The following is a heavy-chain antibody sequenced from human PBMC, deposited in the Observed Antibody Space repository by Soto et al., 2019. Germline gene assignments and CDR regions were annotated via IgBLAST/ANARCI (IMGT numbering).Heavy chain of an antibody. D-gene: IGHD3-22*01. Sequence: EVQLVESGGGLVQPGGSLRLSCAASGFTFSSYWMSWVRQAPGKGLEWVANIKQDGSEKYYVDSVKGRFTISRDNAKNSLYLQMNSLRAEDTAVYYCARDLYDSSGYEKEDAFDIWGQGTMVTVSS. CDR3: ARDLYDSSGYEKEDAFDI. CDR1: GFTFSSYW. CDR2: IKQDGSEK. V-gene: IGHV3-7*05. J-gene: IGHJ3*02.